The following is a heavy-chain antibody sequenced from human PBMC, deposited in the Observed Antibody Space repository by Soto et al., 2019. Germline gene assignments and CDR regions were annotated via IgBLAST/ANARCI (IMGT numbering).Heavy chain of an antibody. D-gene: IGHD3-10*01. CDR3: ARDWRFGEEGMDV. CDR1: GGTFSSYA. V-gene: IGHV1-69*13. CDR2: IIPIFGTA. Sequence: SVKVSCNASGGTFSSYAVGLVRQAPGQGLEWMGGIIPIFGTANYAQKFQGRVTITADESTSTAYMELSSLRSEDTAVYYCARDWRFGEEGMDVWAQGTTVTVSS. J-gene: IGHJ6*02.